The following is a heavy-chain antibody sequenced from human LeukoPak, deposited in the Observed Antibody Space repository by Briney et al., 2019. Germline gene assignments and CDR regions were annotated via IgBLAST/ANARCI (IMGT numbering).Heavy chain of an antibody. CDR3: ARAHCSSTSCYFNY. CDR2: ISAYNGNT. V-gene: IGHV1-18*01. J-gene: IGHJ4*02. D-gene: IGHD2-2*01. Sequence: ASVKVSCKASGYTCTSYGISWVRQAPGQGLEWMGWISAYNGNTNYAQKLQGRVTMSTDTSTSTAYMELRSLRSDDTAVYYCARAHCSSTSCYFNYWGQGTLVTVSS. CDR1: GYTCTSYG.